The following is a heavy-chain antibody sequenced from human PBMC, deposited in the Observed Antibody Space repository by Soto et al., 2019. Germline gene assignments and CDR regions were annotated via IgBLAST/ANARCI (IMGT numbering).Heavy chain of an antibody. Sequence: GGSLRLSCATSGFTFSNSAMSWVRQAPGKGLEWVSFISFSGGNTYYADSVKGRFTISRDNSKNTLCLQMNSLRAEDTAVYYCARVINPWAFDIWGQGTMVTVSS. D-gene: IGHD6-13*01. J-gene: IGHJ3*02. CDR3: ARVINPWAFDI. CDR1: GFTFSNSA. CDR2: ISFSGGNT. V-gene: IGHV3-23*01.